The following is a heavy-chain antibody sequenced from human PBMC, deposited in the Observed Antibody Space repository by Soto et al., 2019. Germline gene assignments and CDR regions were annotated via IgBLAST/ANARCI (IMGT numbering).Heavy chain of an antibody. CDR3: ARDKSMNHAFDI. CDR1: GFTFSSYG. CDR2: IWYDGSNK. V-gene: IGHV3-33*01. J-gene: IGHJ3*02. Sequence: GGSLRLSCAASGFTFSSYGMHWVRQAPGKGLEWVAVIWYDGSNKYYADSVKGRFTISRDNSKNTLYLQMNSLRVEDTAVYYCARDKSMNHAFDIWGQGTMVTVSS. D-gene: IGHD3-22*01.